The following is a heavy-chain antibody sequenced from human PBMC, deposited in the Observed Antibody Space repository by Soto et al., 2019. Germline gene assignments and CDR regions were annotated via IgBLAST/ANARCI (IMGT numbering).Heavy chain of an antibody. CDR3: ARDLFSSGWAPYYFDY. Sequence: SETLSLTCAVYGGSFSGYYWSWIRQPPGKGLEWIGEINHSGSTNYNPSLKSRVTISVDTSKNQFSLKLSSVTAADTAVYYCARDLFSSGWAPYYFDYWGQGTLVTVSS. CDR1: GGSFSGYY. CDR2: INHSGST. D-gene: IGHD6-19*01. V-gene: IGHV4-34*01. J-gene: IGHJ4*02.